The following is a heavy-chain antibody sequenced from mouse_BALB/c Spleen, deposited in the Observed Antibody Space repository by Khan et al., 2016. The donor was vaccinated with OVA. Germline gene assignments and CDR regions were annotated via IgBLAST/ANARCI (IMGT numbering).Heavy chain of an antibody. Sequence: QVQLKQSGPGLVQPSQSLSITCTVSGFSLTNYSVHWVRQSPGKGLEWLGVIWSAGSTDYNAAFISRLTISKDNSRSQVFFKMNSLQPNDTAIYYAATRGYDYGRGALFAYWGQGTLVTVSA. D-gene: IGHD2-4*01. CDR1: GFSLTNYS. CDR2: IWSAGST. CDR3: ATRGYDYGRGALFAY. J-gene: IGHJ3*01. V-gene: IGHV2-2*02.